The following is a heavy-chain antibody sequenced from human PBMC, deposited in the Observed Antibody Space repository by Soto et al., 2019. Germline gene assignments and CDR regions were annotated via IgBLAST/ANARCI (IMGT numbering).Heavy chain of an antibody. V-gene: IGHV4-4*02. Sequence: SETLSLTCAVSGDSISSGNWWSWVRQTPGKGLEWIGEIHHSGTTIYNPSLKSRIITSVDKSTNQFSLKLTSVTAADTAVYFCARVPRGSSYGFFDYWGQGSLVTVSS. CDR1: GDSISSGNW. J-gene: IGHJ4*02. D-gene: IGHD5-18*01. CDR2: IHHSGTT. CDR3: ARVPRGSSYGFFDY.